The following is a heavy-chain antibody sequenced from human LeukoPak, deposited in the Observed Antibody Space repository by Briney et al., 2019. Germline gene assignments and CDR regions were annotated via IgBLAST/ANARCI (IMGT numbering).Heavy chain of an antibody. CDR3: AREIVVVPAATDDAFDI. V-gene: IGHV3-53*01. CDR1: GFTVSSNY. D-gene: IGHD2-2*01. J-gene: IGHJ3*02. Sequence: GGSLRLSCAASGFTVSSNYMSWVRQAPGKGLEWVSVIYSGGSTYYADSVKGRFTISRDNSKNTLYLQMNSLRAEDTAVYYCAREIVVVPAATDDAFDIWGQGTMVTVSS. CDR2: IYSGGST.